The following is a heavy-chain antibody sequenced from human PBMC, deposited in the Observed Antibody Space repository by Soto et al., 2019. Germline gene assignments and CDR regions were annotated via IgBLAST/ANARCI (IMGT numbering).Heavy chain of an antibody. CDR3: ARGDYYDSSGYYYDAFDI. CDR2: INSDGSST. J-gene: IGHJ3*02. Sequence: GGSLRLSCAASGFTFSSYWMHWVRQAPGKGLVWVSRINSDGSSTSYADSVKGRFTISRDNAKNTLYLQMNSLRAEDTAVYYCARGDYYDSSGYYYDAFDIWGQGTMVTVSS. V-gene: IGHV3-74*01. CDR1: GFTFSSYW. D-gene: IGHD3-22*01.